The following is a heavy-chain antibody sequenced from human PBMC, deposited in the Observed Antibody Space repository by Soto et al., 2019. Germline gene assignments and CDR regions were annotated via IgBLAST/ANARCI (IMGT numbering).Heavy chain of an antibody. V-gene: IGHV1-2*02. J-gene: IGHJ4*02. CDR2: INPNSGGT. D-gene: IGHD3-22*01. CDR3: ARDAYYYDSSEDY. CDR1: GYTFTGYY. Sequence: VASVKVSCKASGYTFTGYYMHWVRQAPGQGLEWMGWINPNSGGTNYAQKFQGRVTMTRDTSIGTAYMELSRLRSDDTAVYYCARDAYYYDSSEDYWGQGTLVTVSS.